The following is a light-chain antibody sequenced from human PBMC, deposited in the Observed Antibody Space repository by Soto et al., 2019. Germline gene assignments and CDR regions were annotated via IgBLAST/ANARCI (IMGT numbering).Light chain of an antibody. CDR3: SSYTSSSPVV. J-gene: IGLJ2*01. Sequence: QSALTQPASVSGSPGQSITISCTGTSSDVGGYKYVSWYQQHPGKGPKLMIYDVSNRPSGVSNRFSGSKSGNTASLTISWPQAEDEADYFCSSYTSSSPVVFGGGTKLTVL. V-gene: IGLV2-14*03. CDR1: SSDVGGYKY. CDR2: DVS.